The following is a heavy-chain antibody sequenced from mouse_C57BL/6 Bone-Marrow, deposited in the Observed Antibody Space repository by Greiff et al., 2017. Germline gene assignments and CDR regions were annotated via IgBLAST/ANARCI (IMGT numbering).Heavy chain of an antibody. CDR1: GFTFSSYA. CDR3: ARKGSNSAWCAY. CDR2: ISDGGSYT. J-gene: IGHJ3*01. D-gene: IGHD2-5*01. V-gene: IGHV5-4*01. Sequence: EVQGVESGGGLVKPGGSLKLSCAASGFTFSSYAMSWVRQTPEKRLEWVATISDGGSYTYYPDNVKGRFTISRDNAKNNLYLHMSHLKSEDTAMYYCARKGSNSAWCAYWGQGTLVTVSA.